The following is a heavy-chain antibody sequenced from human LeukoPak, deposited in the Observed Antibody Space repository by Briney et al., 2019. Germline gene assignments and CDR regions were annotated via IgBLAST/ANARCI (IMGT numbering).Heavy chain of an antibody. CDR3: ARHEWGKYSSSWYVRAGDYFDY. Sequence: PSETLSLTCAVYGGSFSGYYWSWIRQPPGKGLEWIGEIDHSGSTNYNPSLKSRVTISVDTSKNQFSLKLSSVTAADTAVYYCARHEWGKYSSSWYVRAGDYFDYWGQGTLVTVSS. CDR2: IDHSGST. V-gene: IGHV4-34*01. J-gene: IGHJ4*02. CDR1: GGSFSGYY. D-gene: IGHD6-13*01.